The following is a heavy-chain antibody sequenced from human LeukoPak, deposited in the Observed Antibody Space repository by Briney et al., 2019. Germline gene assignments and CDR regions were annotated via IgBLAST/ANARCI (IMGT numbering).Heavy chain of an antibody. CDR1: GYTFTSYD. CDR2: MNPNSGNT. D-gene: IGHD1-26*01. CDR3: ARARGIVGATDYYGMDV. Sequence: ASVKVSCKASGYTFTSYDINWVRQATGQGLEWMGWMNPNSGNTGYAQKFQGWVTMTRDTSTSTVYMELSSLRSEDTAVYYCARARGIVGATDYYGMDVWGRGTTVTVSS. V-gene: IGHV1-8*01. J-gene: IGHJ6*02.